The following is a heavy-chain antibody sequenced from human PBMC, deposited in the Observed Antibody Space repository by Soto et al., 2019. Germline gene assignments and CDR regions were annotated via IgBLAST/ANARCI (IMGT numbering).Heavy chain of an antibody. CDR2: MNPNSGNT. J-gene: IGHJ6*03. CDR3: ARGNLDYDFWSGYYRNYYYYYMDV. V-gene: IGHV1-8*01. D-gene: IGHD3-3*01. Sequence: ASVKVSCKASGYTFTSYDINWVRQATGQGPEWMGWMNPNSGNTGYAQKFQGRVTMTRNTSISTAYIELSSLRSEDTAVYYCARGNLDYDFWSGYYRNYYYYYMDVWGKGTTVTVSS. CDR1: GYTFTSYD.